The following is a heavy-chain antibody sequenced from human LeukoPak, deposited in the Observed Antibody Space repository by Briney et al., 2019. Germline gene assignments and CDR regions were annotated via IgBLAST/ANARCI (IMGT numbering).Heavy chain of an antibody. D-gene: IGHD6-13*01. CDR3: ARDSSSFLRYFDY. V-gene: IGHV3-48*04. Sequence: GGSLRLSCAASGFTFSSYSMNWVRQAPGKGLEWVSYISSSSSTIYYADSVKGRFTISRDNAKNSLYLQMNSLRAEDTAVYYCARDSSSFLRYFDYWGQGTLVTASS. J-gene: IGHJ4*02. CDR2: ISSSSSTI. CDR1: GFTFSSYS.